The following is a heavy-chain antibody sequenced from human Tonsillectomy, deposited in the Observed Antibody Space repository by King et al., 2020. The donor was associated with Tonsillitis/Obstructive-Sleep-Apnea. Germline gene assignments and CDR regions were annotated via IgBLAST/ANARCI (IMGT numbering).Heavy chain of an antibody. V-gene: IGHV3-20*01. CDR2: INWNGGST. CDR1: GFTFDDYG. J-gene: IGHJ6*03. CDR3: ARRDDYYYYMDV. Sequence: EVQLVQSGGGVVRPGGSLRLSCAASGFTFDDYGMSWVRQAPGKGLEWGSGINWNGGSTGYADSVKGRFTISRDNAKNSLYLQMNSLRAEDTALYHCARRDDYYYYMDVWGKGTTVTVSS.